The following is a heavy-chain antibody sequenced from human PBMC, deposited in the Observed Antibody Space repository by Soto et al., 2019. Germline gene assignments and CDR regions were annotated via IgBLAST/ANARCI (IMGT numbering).Heavy chain of an antibody. CDR2: ISYGGSNK. J-gene: IGHJ5*02. CDR3: AKDKGVRGSGYRLYNWFDP. Sequence: QVQLVESGGGVVQPGRSLRLSCAASGFTFSSYGMHWVRQAPGKGLEWVAVISYGGSNKYYADSVKGRFTISRDNSKNTLYLQMNNLRAEDTAVYYCAKDKGVRGSGYRLYNWFDPWGQGTLVTVSS. CDR1: GFTFSSYG. V-gene: IGHV3-30*18. D-gene: IGHD3-16*01.